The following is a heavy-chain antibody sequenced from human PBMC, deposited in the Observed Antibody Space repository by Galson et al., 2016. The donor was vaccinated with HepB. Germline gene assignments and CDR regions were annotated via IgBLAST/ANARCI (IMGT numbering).Heavy chain of an antibody. V-gene: IGHV3-30-3*01. CDR1: GFTFSNYA. CDR2: TDGTNK. CDR3: ATDPIVGVPDYFDY. Sequence: SLRLSCAVSGFTFSNYAMHWVRQAPGKGPEWVAVTDGTNKYYADSVKGRFTISRVDSKSTLYLQMDRLRAEDTAVYYCATDPIVGVPDYFDYWGQGTLVTVSS. D-gene: IGHD1-26*01. J-gene: IGHJ4*02.